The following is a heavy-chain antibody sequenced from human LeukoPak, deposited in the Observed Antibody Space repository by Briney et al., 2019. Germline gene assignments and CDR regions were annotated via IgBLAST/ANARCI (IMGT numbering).Heavy chain of an antibody. CDR3: AKIAAMLRGAYQFYYMEV. CDR2: IKRDGSEK. V-gene: IGHV3-7*01. D-gene: IGHD3-10*01. J-gene: IGHJ6*03. CDR1: GFTFGSYW. Sequence: PGGSLRLSCAASGFTFGSYWMSWVRQAPGKGLEWVANIKRDGSEKYYVDSVEGRFTISRDNAKHSLYLQMNSLRAEDTAVYYCAKIAAMLRGAYQFYYMEVWGKGTTVTISS.